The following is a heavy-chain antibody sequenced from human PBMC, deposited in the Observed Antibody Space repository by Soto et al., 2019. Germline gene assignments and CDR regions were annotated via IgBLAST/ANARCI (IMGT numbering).Heavy chain of an antibody. D-gene: IGHD2-15*01. V-gene: IGHV1-69*02. CDR3: AAEDVVGANYGLDV. J-gene: IGHJ6*02. CDR1: GGSFSSYI. Sequence: GASVKVSCKASGGSFSSYIVSWVRQAPGQGLEWMGRIIPVLGVEYYAQKFQGRVTITRDMSTSTAYMELSSLRSEDTAVYYCAAEDVVGANYGLDVWGQGTTVTVSS. CDR2: IIPVLGVE.